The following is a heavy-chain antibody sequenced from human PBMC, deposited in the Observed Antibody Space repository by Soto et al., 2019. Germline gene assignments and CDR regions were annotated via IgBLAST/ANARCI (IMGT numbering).Heavy chain of an antibody. CDR1: GGSISSSSYY. D-gene: IGHD3-9*01. CDR2: IYYSGST. J-gene: IGHJ4*02. CDR3: ARQALRYFDWLPNDY. V-gene: IGHV4-39*01. Sequence: SETLSLTCTVSGGSISSSSYYWGWIRQPPGKGLEWIGSIYYSGSTYSNPSLKRRVTISVDKAKNQFSLKLSSVTAADTAVYYCARQALRYFDWLPNDYWGQGTLVTVSS.